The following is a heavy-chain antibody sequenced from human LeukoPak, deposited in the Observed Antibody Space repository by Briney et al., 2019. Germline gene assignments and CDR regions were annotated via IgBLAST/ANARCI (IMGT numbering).Heavy chain of an antibody. D-gene: IGHD3-22*01. CDR1: GGSFSGYY. V-gene: IGHV4-34*01. CDR2: INHSGST. CDR3: ARDITMIVGLGYFDY. Sequence: PSETLSLTCAVYGGSFSGYYWSWIRQPPGKGLEWIGEINHSGSTNYNPSLKSRVTISVDTSKNQFSLKLSSVTAADTAVYYCARDITMIVGLGYFDYWGQGTLVTVSS. J-gene: IGHJ4*02.